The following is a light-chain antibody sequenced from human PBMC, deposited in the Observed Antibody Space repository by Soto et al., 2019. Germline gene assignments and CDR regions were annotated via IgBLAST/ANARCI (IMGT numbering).Light chain of an antibody. CDR1: QSLRSN. V-gene: IGKV3-15*01. CDR2: GAS. J-gene: IGKJ1*01. Sequence: EVVMTQSPATLSVSPGESATLSCRASQSLRSNLAWYQQKPGQAPRLLIYGASTRATGVPARFSGSGSGTEFTLTIISLQSEDFAVYFCQQYNNWPPWTFGQGTKVEIK. CDR3: QQYNNWPPWT.